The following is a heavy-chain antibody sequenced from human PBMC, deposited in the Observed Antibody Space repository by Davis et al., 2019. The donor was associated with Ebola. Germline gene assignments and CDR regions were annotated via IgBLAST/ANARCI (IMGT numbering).Heavy chain of an antibody. Sequence: GESLKISCAASGYTFTSYYMHWVRQAPGQGLEWMGIINPSGGSTSYAQKFQERVTITRDMSTSTAYMELSSLRSEDTAVYYCAADDPVLRFLEGGHYYGMDVWGQGTTVTVSS. V-gene: IGHV1-46*01. CDR1: GYTFTSYY. CDR3: AADDPVLRFLEGGHYYGMDV. J-gene: IGHJ6*02. D-gene: IGHD3-3*01. CDR2: INPSGGST.